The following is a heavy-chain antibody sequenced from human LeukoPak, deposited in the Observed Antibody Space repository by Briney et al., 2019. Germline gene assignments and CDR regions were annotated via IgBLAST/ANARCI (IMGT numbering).Heavy chain of an antibody. CDR2: IYTSGST. D-gene: IGHD4-17*01. J-gene: IGHJ4*02. CDR3: ARLQGQTVTFDY. V-gene: IGHV4-4*07. CDR1: GGSINIYY. Sequence: PSETLSLTCTVSGGSINIYYWSWIRQPAGKGLEWIGRIYTSGSTNYNPSLKSRVTMSVDTSKNQFSLKLNSVTAADTAVYYCARLQGQTVTFDYWGQGTLVTVSS.